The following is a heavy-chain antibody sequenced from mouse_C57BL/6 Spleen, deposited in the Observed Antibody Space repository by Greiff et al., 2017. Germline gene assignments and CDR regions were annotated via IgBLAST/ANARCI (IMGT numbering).Heavy chain of an antibody. J-gene: IGHJ2*01. D-gene: IGHD1-1*01. CDR2: IYPGSGNT. V-gene: IGHV1-66*01. CDR1: GYSFTSYY. Sequence: VHLVESGPELVKPGASVKISCKASGYSFTSYYIHWVKQRPGQGLEWIGWIYPGSGNTKYNEKFKGKAPLTADTSSSTAYMQLSSLTSEDSAVYYCAREELRYYFDYWGQGTTLTVSS. CDR3: AREELRYYFDY.